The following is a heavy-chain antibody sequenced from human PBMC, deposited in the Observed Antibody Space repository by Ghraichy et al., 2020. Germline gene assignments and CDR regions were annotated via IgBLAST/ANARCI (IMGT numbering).Heavy chain of an antibody. J-gene: IGHJ6*02. Sequence: GGSLRLSCAASGFTFSSYSMNWVRQAPGKGLEWVSSISSSSSYIYYADSVKGRFTISRDNAKNSLYLQMNSLRAEDTAVYYCARDISITIFGVVIRPRYYGMDVWGQGTTVTVSS. D-gene: IGHD3-3*01. CDR3: ARDISITIFGVVIRPRYYGMDV. CDR1: GFTFSSYS. CDR2: ISSSSSYI. V-gene: IGHV3-21*01.